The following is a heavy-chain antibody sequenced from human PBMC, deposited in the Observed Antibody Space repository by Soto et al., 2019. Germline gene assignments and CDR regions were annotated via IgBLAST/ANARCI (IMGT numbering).Heavy chain of an antibody. Sequence: ASVKVSCKASGYTFTGYYMHWVRQAPGQGLEWMGWINPNSGGTNYAQKFQGWVTMTRDTSISTAYMELSRLRSDDTAVYYCARDCYSSSWGGYYGMDGWGQGTTVTVSS. J-gene: IGHJ6*02. CDR2: INPNSGGT. CDR1: GYTFTGYY. D-gene: IGHD6-13*01. V-gene: IGHV1-2*04. CDR3: ARDCYSSSWGGYYGMDG.